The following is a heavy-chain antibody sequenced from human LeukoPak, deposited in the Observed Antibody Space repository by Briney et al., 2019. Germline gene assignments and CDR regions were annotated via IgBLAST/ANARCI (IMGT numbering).Heavy chain of an antibody. Sequence: SETLSLTCTVSGGSISSSSYYWGGIRQPPGKGLEWIGSFYYSGSTYYNPSLKSRVTMSVDTSKNQFSLKLSSVTAADTAVYYCSAYYYDTSAAYYFDYWGQETLVTVSS. V-gene: IGHV4-39*01. D-gene: IGHD3-22*01. CDR3: SAYYYDTSAAYYFDY. CDR1: GGSISSSSYY. CDR2: FYYSGST. J-gene: IGHJ4*02.